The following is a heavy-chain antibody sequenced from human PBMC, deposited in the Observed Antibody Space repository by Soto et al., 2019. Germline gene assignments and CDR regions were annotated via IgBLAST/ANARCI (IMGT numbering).Heavy chain of an antibody. CDR1: GFTFSDHY. D-gene: IGHD2-21*02. Sequence: SLRLSCAASGFTFSDHYMDWVRQAPGKGLEWVGRTRNKANSYTTEYAASVKGRFTISRDDSKNSLYLQMNSLKTEDTAVYYCARGSERDCGGDCYSYWGQGTLVTVSS. CDR3: ARGSERDCGGDCYSY. CDR2: TRNKANSYTT. V-gene: IGHV3-72*01. J-gene: IGHJ4*02.